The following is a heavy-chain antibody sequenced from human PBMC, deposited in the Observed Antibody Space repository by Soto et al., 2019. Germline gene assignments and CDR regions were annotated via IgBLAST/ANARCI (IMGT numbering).Heavy chain of an antibody. V-gene: IGHV3-33*06. Sequence: PGGSLRLSCGASGFSFSNYGMHWVRQAPGKGLEWVAIIWYDGSEKYYADSVKGRFTISRDNSKSTLYLQMNSLRVEDTAIYYCAKDARYGEHGVWGQGTLVTVSS. CDR2: IWYDGSEK. CDR3: AKDARYGEHGV. D-gene: IGHD4-17*01. J-gene: IGHJ4*02. CDR1: GFSFSNYG.